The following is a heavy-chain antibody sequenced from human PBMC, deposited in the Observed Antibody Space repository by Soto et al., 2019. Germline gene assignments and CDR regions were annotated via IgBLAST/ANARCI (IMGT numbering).Heavy chain of an antibody. Sequence: GESLKISCKGSGYSFTSYWIGWVRQMPGKGLEWMGIIYPGDSDTRYSPSLQGQVTISADKSISTAYLQWSSPKASDTAMYYCARLYPPSDFWSGPLDYGMAVCGQGTTVTVSS. V-gene: IGHV5-51*01. J-gene: IGHJ6*02. CDR3: ARLYPPSDFWSGPLDYGMAV. CDR1: GYSFTSYW. CDR2: IYPGDSDT. D-gene: IGHD3-3*01.